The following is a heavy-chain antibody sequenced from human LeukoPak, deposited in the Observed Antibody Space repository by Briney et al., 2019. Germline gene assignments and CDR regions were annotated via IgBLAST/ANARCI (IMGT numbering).Heavy chain of an antibody. D-gene: IGHD3-10*01. Sequence: GGSLRLSCAASGFTFSSYSINWVRQAPGKGLEWVSSISSSSSYIYYADSVKGRFTISRDNAKNSLYLQMNSLGAEDTAVYYCAKDKDYGSGSYYKRAPYYMDVWGEGTTVTVSS. J-gene: IGHJ6*03. V-gene: IGHV3-21*04. CDR2: ISSSSSYI. CDR1: GFTFSSYS. CDR3: AKDKDYGSGSYYKRAPYYMDV.